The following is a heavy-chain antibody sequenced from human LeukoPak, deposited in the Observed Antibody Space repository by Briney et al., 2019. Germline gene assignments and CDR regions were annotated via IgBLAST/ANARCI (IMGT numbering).Heavy chain of an antibody. J-gene: IGHJ4*02. Sequence: AASVKVSCKASGGTFSSYAISWVRQAPGQGLEWMGGIIPIFGTANYAQKFQGRVTITADESTSTAYMELSSLRSEDTAVYYCARVRGPRLYYFDYWGQGTLVTVSS. CDR3: ARVRGPRLYYFDY. CDR1: GGTFSSYA. CDR2: IIPIFGTA. V-gene: IGHV1-69*13.